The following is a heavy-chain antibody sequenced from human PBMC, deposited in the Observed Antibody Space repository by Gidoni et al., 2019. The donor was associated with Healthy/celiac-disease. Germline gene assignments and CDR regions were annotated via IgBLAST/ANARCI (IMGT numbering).Heavy chain of an antibody. D-gene: IGHD3-3*01. V-gene: IGHV3-48*03. CDR1: GFTFSRYE. CDR3: ARVFLTGSAFDI. Sequence: EVQLVESGGGLVQPGGSLRLSCAAPGFTFSRYEMNWVRQAPGQGLEWVSYIRSSSSTIYYADCVKGRFTISRDNAKNSLYLQMNSLRAEDTAVYYCARVFLTGSAFDIWGQGTMVTVSS. CDR2: IRSSSSTI. J-gene: IGHJ3*02.